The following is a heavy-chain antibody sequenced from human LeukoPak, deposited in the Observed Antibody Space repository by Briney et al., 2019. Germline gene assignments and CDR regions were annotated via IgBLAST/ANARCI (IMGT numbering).Heavy chain of an antibody. Sequence: GGSLRLSCAASGFTFSSYGMHWVRQAPGKGLEWVAFIRYDGSNKYYAGSVKGRFTISRDNSKNTLYLQMNSLRAEDTAVYYCAIVLMVRGVIPIDCCYWGQGTLVTVSS. CDR3: AIVLMVRGVIPIDCCY. J-gene: IGHJ4*02. V-gene: IGHV3-30*02. D-gene: IGHD3-10*01. CDR1: GFTFSSYG. CDR2: IRYDGSNK.